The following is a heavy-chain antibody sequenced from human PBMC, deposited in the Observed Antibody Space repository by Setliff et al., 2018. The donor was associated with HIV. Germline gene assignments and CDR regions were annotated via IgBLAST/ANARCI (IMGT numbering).Heavy chain of an antibody. V-gene: IGHV3-66*02. CDR1: GFTVSTYY. Sequence: GGSLRLSCAASGFTVSTYYMSWVRQAPGKGLEWISTIYSGGDTYHADSVKGRVTLSRDNSKNTLYLQMNSLRPEDTAVYYCARVRLYNNALDDWGQGTLVTVSS. D-gene: IGHD3-10*01. J-gene: IGHJ4*02. CDR3: ARVRLYNNALDD. CDR2: IYSGGDT.